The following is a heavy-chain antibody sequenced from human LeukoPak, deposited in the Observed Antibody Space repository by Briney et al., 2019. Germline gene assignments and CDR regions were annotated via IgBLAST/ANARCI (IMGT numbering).Heavy chain of an antibody. CDR3: AREYQLPLGGLFDY. D-gene: IGHD2-2*01. J-gene: IGHJ4*02. Sequence: SETLSLTCAVYGGSFSGYYWSWIRQPPGKGLEWIGEINHSGSTNYNPSLKSRVTISVDTSKNQFSLKLSSVTAADTAVYYCAREYQLPLGGLFDYWGQGTLVTVSS. V-gene: IGHV4-34*01. CDR1: GGSFSGYY. CDR2: INHSGST.